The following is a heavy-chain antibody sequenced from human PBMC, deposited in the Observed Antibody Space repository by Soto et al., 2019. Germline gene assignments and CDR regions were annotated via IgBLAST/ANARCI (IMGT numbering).Heavy chain of an antibody. V-gene: IGHV3-23*01. CDR2: ISGSGGST. D-gene: IGHD2-15*01. CDR3: AKDLGYGSGGSCLDAFDI. CDR1: GFTFSSYA. Sequence: GGSLRLSCAASGFTFSSYAMSWVRQAPGKGLEWVSAISGSGGSTYYADSVKGGFTISRVNSKNTLYLQMNSLRAEDMAVYDCAKDLGYGSGGSCLDAFDIWGQGTMVTVSS. J-gene: IGHJ3*02.